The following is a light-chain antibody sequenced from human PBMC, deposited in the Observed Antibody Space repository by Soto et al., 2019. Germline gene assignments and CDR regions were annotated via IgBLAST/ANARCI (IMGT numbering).Light chain of an antibody. CDR1: QSISSW. V-gene: IGKV1-5*01. CDR2: DAS. Sequence: DIHITHSPSTLSASVGDRVTITCRASQSISSWLAWYQQKPGKDPKVLIYDASSLERGVPSRFSGSGSGTEFTLTISSLQPDDFATYYCQQYNSYSSFTFGQGTKLEIK. CDR3: QQYNSYSSFT. J-gene: IGKJ2*01.